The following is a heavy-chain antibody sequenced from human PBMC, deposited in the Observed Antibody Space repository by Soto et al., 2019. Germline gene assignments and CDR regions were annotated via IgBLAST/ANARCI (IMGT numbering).Heavy chain of an antibody. CDR1: GFTFSSYG. Sequence: PGGSLRLSCAASGFTFSSYGMHWVRQAPGKGLEWVAVIWYDGSNKYYADSVKGRFTISRDNAMRSLFLHMNSLRDEDTAVYYCARDGKGAAYTHGPYYFDYWGQGALVTVSS. CDR2: IWYDGSNK. D-gene: IGHD1-1*01. V-gene: IGHV3-33*01. CDR3: ARDGKGAAYTHGPYYFDY. J-gene: IGHJ4*02.